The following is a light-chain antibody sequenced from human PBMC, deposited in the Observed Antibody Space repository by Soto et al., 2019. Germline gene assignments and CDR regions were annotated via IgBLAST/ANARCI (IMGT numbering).Light chain of an antibody. Sequence: EIVMTQSPATLSVSPGERAALSCRASQSISTNLAWYQQKPGQAPRLLIYGAYTRATGIPARFSGSGSGTEFTLTISSLQSEDFAVYYCQQYNSWPPLTFGGGTKVEIK. CDR2: GAY. CDR1: QSISTN. CDR3: QQYNSWPPLT. J-gene: IGKJ4*01. V-gene: IGKV3-15*01.